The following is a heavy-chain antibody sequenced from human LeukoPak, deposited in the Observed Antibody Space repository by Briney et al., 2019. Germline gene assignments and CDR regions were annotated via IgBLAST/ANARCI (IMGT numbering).Heavy chain of an antibody. CDR2: IYHSGST. CDR3: ARENGYKYDY. CDR1: GGSISSHY. D-gene: IGHD5-24*01. Sequence: SETLSLTCTVSGGSISSHYWSWIRQPPGKGLEWIGYIYHSGSTNYNPSLKSRVTISVDTSKNQFSLKLRSVTAADTAVYYCARENGYKYDYWGQGTLVTVSS. V-gene: IGHV4-59*11. J-gene: IGHJ4*02.